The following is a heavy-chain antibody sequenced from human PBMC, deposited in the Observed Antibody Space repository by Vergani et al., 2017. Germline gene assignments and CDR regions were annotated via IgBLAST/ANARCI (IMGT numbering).Heavy chain of an antibody. V-gene: IGHV4-39*01. CDR2: IYNSGNG. D-gene: IGHD3-16*01. CDR3: ASGKYYSDSTSHFHGRYFDV. Sequence: QMQLQESGPGLVKASETLSLTCTVSGDSIISRSYYWGWIRQPPGKGLEWIGSIYNSGNGDSSSSLKSRVTISADTSKNQFSLRLTSVTAADTAVYYCASGKYYSDSTSHFHGRYFDVWGHGTLVTVSS. J-gene: IGHJ2*01. CDR1: GDSIISRSYY.